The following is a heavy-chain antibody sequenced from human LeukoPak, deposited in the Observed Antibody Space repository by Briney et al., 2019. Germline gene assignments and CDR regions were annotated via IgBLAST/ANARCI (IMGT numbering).Heavy chain of an antibody. D-gene: IGHD2-15*01. CDR1: GYTFTSYY. V-gene: IGHV1-2*02. J-gene: IGHJ6*02. Sequence: ASVKVSCKASGYTFTSYYMHWVRQAPGQGLEWMGWINPNSGGTNYAQKFQGRVTMTRDTSISTAYMELSRLRSDDTAVYYCARDEVVVAANGYYYGMDVWGQGTTVTVSS. CDR2: INPNSGGT. CDR3: ARDEVVVAANGYYYGMDV.